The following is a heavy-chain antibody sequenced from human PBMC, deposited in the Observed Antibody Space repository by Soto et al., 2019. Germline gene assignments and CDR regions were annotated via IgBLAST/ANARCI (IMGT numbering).Heavy chain of an antibody. Sequence: PGGSLRLSCAASGFTFSGSAMHWVRQASGKGLEWVGRIRSKANSYATAYAASVKGRFTISRDDSKNTAYLQMNSLKTEDTAVYYCTSVDGYNPNYYYYYGMDVWGQGTTVTRLL. D-gene: IGHD5-18*01. V-gene: IGHV3-73*01. CDR2: IRSKANSYAT. J-gene: IGHJ6*02. CDR3: TSVDGYNPNYYYYYGMDV. CDR1: GFTFSGSA.